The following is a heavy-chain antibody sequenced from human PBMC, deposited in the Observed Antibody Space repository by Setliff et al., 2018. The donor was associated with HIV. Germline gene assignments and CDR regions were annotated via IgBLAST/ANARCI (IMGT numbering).Heavy chain of an antibody. CDR3: ARPGRASYYYYMDL. Sequence: PSETLSLTCAVYGGSFSGYYWSWIRQPPGKGLEWIGEINHSGSTNYNPSLKSRVTISVDTSKNQFSLKLSSVTAADTAVYYCARPGRASYYYYMDLWGGGTTVTVSS. D-gene: IGHD3-10*01. CDR1: GGSFSGYY. V-gene: IGHV4-34*01. CDR2: INHSGST. J-gene: IGHJ6*03.